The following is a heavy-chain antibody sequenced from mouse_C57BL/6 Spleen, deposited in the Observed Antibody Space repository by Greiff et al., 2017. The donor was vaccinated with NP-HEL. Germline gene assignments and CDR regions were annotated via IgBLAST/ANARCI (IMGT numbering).Heavy chain of an antibody. V-gene: IGHV1-52*01. CDR2: IDPSDSET. D-gene: IGHD1-1*01. CDR3: ATPLFGSGPTWFAY. Sequence: QVQLQQPGAELVRPGSSVKLSCKASGYTFTSYWMHWVKQRPIQGLEWIGNIDPSDSETHYNQKFKDKATLTVDKSSSPAYMQLSRLTSEDSAVXYCATPLFGSGPTWFAYWGQGTLVTVSA. CDR1: GYTFTSYW. J-gene: IGHJ3*01.